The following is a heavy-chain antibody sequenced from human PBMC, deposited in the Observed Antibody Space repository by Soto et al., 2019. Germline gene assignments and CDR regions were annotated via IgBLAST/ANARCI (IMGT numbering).Heavy chain of an antibody. CDR3: ARGSFGKGVTNDY. V-gene: IGHV3-30*04. D-gene: IGHD2-8*01. CDR1: GFTFRNYA. Sequence: GGSLRLCCAASGFTFRNYAMYWVRQRPGKGLEWVAVIYYDGSNKYYTDSVKGRFTISRDNSKNTLYLQMDSLRVDDTAMFYCARGSFGKGVTNDYWGQGTLGTVS. CDR2: IYYDGSNK. J-gene: IGHJ4*02.